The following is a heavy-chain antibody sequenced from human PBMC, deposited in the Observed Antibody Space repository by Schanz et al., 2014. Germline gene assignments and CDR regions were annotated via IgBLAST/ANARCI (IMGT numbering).Heavy chain of an antibody. Sequence: EVQLVESGGDLVQPGGSLRLSCAASGFTFSSYSMNWVRQAPGKGLEWVSSISRSSSSIYYADSVKGRFTISRDNSKNTLYLQMNSLRAEDTAVYYCAKEKGDCSSTSCSYYFDYWGQGTLVTVSS. D-gene: IGHD2-2*01. CDR2: ISRSSSSI. CDR3: AKEKGDCSSTSCSYYFDY. CDR1: GFTFSSYS. J-gene: IGHJ4*02. V-gene: IGHV3-21*02.